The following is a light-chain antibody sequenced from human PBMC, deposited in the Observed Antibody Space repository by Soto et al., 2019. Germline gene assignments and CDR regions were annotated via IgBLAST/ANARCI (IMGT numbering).Light chain of an antibody. J-gene: IGKJ3*01. CDR3: QQDTSFPFT. CDR1: QPITNW. V-gene: IGKV1-12*01. CDR2: AAS. Sequence: DIQMTQSPSTLSGSVGDRVTITCRASQPITNWLAWYQQKPGKAPKLLIYAASNLQSGVPSRFSGSGSGTDFTLTINSLQPEDFATYYCQQDTSFPFTFGPGTKVDVK.